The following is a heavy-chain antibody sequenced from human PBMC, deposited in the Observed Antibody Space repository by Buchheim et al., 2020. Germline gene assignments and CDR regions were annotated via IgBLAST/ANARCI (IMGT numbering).Heavy chain of an antibody. J-gene: IGHJ4*02. CDR3: AREQFPFGEFDY. D-gene: IGHD3-10*01. Sequence: QVQLQESGPGLVKPSETLSLTCTVSGGSISSYYWSWIRQPPGKGLEWIGYIYYSGSTYYNPSLKSRVTISVDTSKNQFSLKLSSVTAADTAVYYCAREQFPFGEFDYWGQGTL. CDR1: GGSISSYY. V-gene: IGHV4-30-4*01. CDR2: IYYSGST.